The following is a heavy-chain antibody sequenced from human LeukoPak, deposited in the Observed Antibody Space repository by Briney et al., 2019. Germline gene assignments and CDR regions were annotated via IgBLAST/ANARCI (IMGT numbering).Heavy chain of an antibody. D-gene: IGHD5-12*01. J-gene: IGHJ4*02. CDR1: GGSISSYY. CDR3: AREGYSGYDAVDY. Sequence: SETLSLTCTVSGGSISSYYWSWIRQLPGKGLEWIGYIYYSGSTDYNPSLKSRVTISVDTSKNQFSLKLSSVTAADTAVYYCAREGYSGYDAVDYWGQGTLVTVSS. CDR2: IYYSGST. V-gene: IGHV4-59*01.